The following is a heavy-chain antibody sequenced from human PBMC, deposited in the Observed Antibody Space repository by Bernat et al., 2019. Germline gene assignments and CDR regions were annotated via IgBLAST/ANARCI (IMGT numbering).Heavy chain of an antibody. CDR1: GFTFSNAW. V-gene: IGHV3-15*07. CDR3: VWGWLQGTA. D-gene: IGHD5-24*01. J-gene: IGHJ5*02. CDR2: NKSNTEGGTT. Sequence: EVQLVESGGGLVKPGGSLRLSCAASGFTFSNAWMNWVRQAPGKGLEWGGRNKSNTEGGTTDHDAPVKGRFTISRDDSKNTLYLQMNSLKTEDTAVYYCVWGWLQGTAWGQGTLVTVSS.